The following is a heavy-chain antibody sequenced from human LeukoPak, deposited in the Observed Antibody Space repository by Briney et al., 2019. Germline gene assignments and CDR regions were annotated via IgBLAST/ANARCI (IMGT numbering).Heavy chain of an antibody. CDR2: INHRGST. CDR3: ARSYYYGSGSYLSAFDI. Sequence: PSETLSLTCTVSGYSISSGYYWGCIRQPPGKGLEWIGEINHRGSTNYNPSLKSRVTISVDTSKNQFSLKLSSVTAADTAVYYCARSYYYGSGSYLSAFDIWGQGTMVTVSS. CDR1: GYSISSGYY. D-gene: IGHD3-10*01. V-gene: IGHV4-38-2*02. J-gene: IGHJ3*02.